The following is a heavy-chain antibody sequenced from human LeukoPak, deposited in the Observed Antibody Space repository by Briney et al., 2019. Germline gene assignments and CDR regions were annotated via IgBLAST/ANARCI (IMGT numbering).Heavy chain of an antibody. CDR3: AHIISSRFDY. CDR2: IYWDDDK. Sequence: SGPTLVKPTQTLRLTCTFSGFSLSTSGVAVGWIRQPPGKALEWLALIYWDDDKRYSPFLKSRLTITKDTSKNQVVLIMTNMDPVDTATHYCAHIISSRFDYWGQGTLVTVSS. D-gene: IGHD6-13*01. J-gene: IGHJ4*02. CDR1: GFSLSTSGVA. V-gene: IGHV2-5*02.